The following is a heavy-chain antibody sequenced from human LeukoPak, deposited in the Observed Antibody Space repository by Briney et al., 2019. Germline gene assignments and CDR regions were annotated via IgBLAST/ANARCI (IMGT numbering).Heavy chain of an antibody. V-gene: IGHV4-59*01. CDR3: ARVSHGCFDY. CDR2: IYYSGST. J-gene: IGHJ4*02. CDR1: GGSISSYY. Sequence: SETLSLTCTVSGGSISSYYWSWIRQPPGKGMEWIGYIYYSGSTNYNPSLKSRVTISVDTSKNQFSLKLSSVTAADTAVYYCARVSHGCFDYWGQGTLVTVSS.